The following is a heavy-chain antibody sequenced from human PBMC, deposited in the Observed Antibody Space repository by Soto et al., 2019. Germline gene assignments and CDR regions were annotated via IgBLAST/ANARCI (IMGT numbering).Heavy chain of an antibody. J-gene: IGHJ6*02. V-gene: IGHV1-69*19. CDR3: ARVLYYGSGIYSPYGMDV. CDR2: VSPPFRTS. D-gene: IGHD3-10*01. CDR1: GVSFNNNG. Sequence: QVQLVQSGAEVKKPGSSVKVSCKTSGVSFNNNGIGWVRQAPGHGLEWMGGVSPPFRTSNYARKLQGRISITADASTGTVNMELSSLTSEDTAQYYCARVLYYGSGIYSPYGMDVWGQGPTVTVSS.